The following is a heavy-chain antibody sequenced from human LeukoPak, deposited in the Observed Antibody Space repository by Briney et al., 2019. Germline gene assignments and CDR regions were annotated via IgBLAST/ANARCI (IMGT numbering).Heavy chain of an antibody. D-gene: IGHD1-26*01. CDR1: GYIFPSYG. CDR2: ISPYNGET. V-gene: IGHV1-18*01. CDR3: VRDNLPVGSPENYFDS. J-gene: IGHJ4*02. Sequence: ASVKVSFKGSGYIFPSYGLAWVRQAPGQGLEWMGWISPYNGETKYAQNFQDRLTLTTDTSTSTAYMELRSLRSDDTAVYYCVRDNLPVGSPENYFDSWGQGTLVTVSS.